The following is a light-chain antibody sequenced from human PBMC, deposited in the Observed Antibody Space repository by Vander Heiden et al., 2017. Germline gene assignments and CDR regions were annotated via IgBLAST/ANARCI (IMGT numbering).Light chain of an antibody. J-gene: IGKJ4*01. CDR3: QQRSNWPPVLT. Sequence: IVLTQSPATLPLSPGPRATLSCRASQSVSSYLAWHQQKPGQAPRLLIYDASNRATGIPARFSGSGSGTDFTLTISSLEPEDFAVYYCQQRSNWPPVLTFGGGTKVEIK. CDR1: QSVSSY. V-gene: IGKV3-11*01. CDR2: DAS.